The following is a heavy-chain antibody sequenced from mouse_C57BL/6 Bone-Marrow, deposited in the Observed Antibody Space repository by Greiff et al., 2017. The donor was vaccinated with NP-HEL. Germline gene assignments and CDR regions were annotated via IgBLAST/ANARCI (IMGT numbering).Heavy chain of an antibody. CDR3: ARTTMITTGGVRYAMDY. J-gene: IGHJ4*01. Sequence: QVQLQQPGAELVKPGASVKMSCKASGYTFTSYWITWVKQRPGQGLEWIGDIYPGSGSTNYNEKFKSKATLTVDTSSSTAYMQLSSLTSEDSAVYYCARTTMITTGGVRYAMDYWGQGTSVTVSS. D-gene: IGHD2-4*01. V-gene: IGHV1-55*01. CDR2: IYPGSGST. CDR1: GYTFTSYW.